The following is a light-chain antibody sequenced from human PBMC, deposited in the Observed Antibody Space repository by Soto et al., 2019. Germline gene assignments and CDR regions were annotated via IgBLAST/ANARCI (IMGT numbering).Light chain of an antibody. CDR3: QQYNNWPPIT. CDR2: GAS. Sequence: ETVLTQSPGTLSLSPGERATLSCRASQSVSSYLAWYQRKPGQAPRLLIYGASTRATGIPARFSGSGSGTEFTLTISSLQSEDFAVYYCQQYNNWPPITFGGGTKVDIK. J-gene: IGKJ4*01. CDR1: QSVSSY. V-gene: IGKV3-15*01.